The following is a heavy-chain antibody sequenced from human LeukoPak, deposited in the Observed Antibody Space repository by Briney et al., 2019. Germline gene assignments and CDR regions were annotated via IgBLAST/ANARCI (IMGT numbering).Heavy chain of an antibody. CDR3: AKSVTTMVRGYFDY. CDR1: GFTFSGYG. CDR2: IRYDGSNE. Sequence: GGSLRLSCAAFGFTFSGYGMHWVRQAPGKGLEWVAFIRYDGSNEYYADSVKCRFTISRDNSKNTLYLQMNSLRAEDTAVYYCAKSVTTMVRGYFDYWGQGTLVTVSS. J-gene: IGHJ4*02. D-gene: IGHD3-10*01. V-gene: IGHV3-30*02.